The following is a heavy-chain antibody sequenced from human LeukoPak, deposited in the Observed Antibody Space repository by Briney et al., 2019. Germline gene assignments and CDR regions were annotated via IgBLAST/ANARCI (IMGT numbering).Heavy chain of an antibody. D-gene: IGHD3-3*01. CDR1: GGTFSSYA. CDR2: IIPIFGTA. V-gene: IGHV1-69*01. CDR3: ASVTIFGVVIQGDAFDI. J-gene: IGHJ3*02. Sequence: SVKVSCKASGGTFSSYAISWVRQAPRQGLEWMGGIIPIFGTANYAQKFQGRVTITADESTSTAYMELSSLRSEDTAVYYCASVTIFGVVIQGDAFDIWGQGTMVTVSS.